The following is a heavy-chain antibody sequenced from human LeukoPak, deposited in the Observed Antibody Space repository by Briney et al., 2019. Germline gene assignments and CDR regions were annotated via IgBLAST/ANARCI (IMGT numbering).Heavy chain of an antibody. J-gene: IGHJ4*02. CDR3: ARDSPSKY. CDR1: GFTFSSYA. V-gene: IGHV3-53*01. Sequence: GGSLRLSCAASGFTFSSYAMSWVRQAPGKGLEWVSGIYSGGSTYYADSVKGRFTISRDNSKNTLYLQMNSLRGKDTAVYYCARDSPSKYWGQGTLVTVSS. CDR2: IYSGGST.